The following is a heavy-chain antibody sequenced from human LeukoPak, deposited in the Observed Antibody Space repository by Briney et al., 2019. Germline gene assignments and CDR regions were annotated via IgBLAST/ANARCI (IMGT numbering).Heavy chain of an antibody. D-gene: IGHD1-1*01. CDR1: GYTFTSYG. J-gene: IGHJ5*02. CDR3: ARAKPSKAGTILNWFDP. CDR2: ISAYNGNT. Sequence: GASVKVSCKASGYTFTSYGISWVRQAPGQGLEWMGWISAYNGNTNYAQKLQGRVTMTTDTSTSTAYMELRSLRSDDTAVYYCARAKPSKAGTILNWFDPWGQGTLVTVSS. V-gene: IGHV1-18*01.